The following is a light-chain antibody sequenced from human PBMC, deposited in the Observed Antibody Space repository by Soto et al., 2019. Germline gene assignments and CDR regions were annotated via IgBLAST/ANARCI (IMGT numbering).Light chain of an antibody. CDR2: EVS. CDR1: SSDIGSYNR. CDR3: NSYTSGNTDV. Sequence: QSALTQPPSVSGSPGQSVTISCTGTSSDIGSYNRVSWYQQPPGTAPKLMIYEVSNRPSGVPDRFSGSKSGNTASLTISGLQPEDEADYYCNSYTSGNTDVFGTGTQLTVL. J-gene: IGLJ1*01. V-gene: IGLV2-18*02.